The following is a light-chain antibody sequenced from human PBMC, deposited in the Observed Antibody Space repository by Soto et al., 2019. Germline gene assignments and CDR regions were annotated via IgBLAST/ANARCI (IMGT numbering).Light chain of an antibody. Sequence: QSALTQPPSASGSPGQSVRISCTGTRRDVGGYNYVAWYQQHPGKAPKLMIHEVTNRPSGVSNRFSGSKSGNTASLTISGLQAEDEAVYYCCSHSSSITWMFGGGTKLTVL. V-gene: IGLV2-14*01. CDR1: RRDVGGYNY. CDR3: CSHSSSITWM. J-gene: IGLJ3*02. CDR2: EVT.